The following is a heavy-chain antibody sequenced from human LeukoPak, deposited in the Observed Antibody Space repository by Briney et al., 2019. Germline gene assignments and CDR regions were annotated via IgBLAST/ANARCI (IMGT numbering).Heavy chain of an antibody. CDR3: ARTRGQYYYDSSGYPFDY. J-gene: IGHJ4*02. Sequence: SGPTLVNPTQTLTLTCTSSGFSLSTTGMCVSWIRQPPGKALEWLARFDWDDDKHYSTSLKTRLTMSKDTSKNQVVLTMTNMDAADTATYYCARTRGQYYYDSSGYPFDYWGQGTLVTVSS. CDR2: FDWDDDK. V-gene: IGHV2-70*11. D-gene: IGHD3-22*01. CDR1: GFSLSTTGMC.